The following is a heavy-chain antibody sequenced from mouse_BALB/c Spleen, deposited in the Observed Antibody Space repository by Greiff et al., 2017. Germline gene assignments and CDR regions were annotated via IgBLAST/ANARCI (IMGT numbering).Heavy chain of an antibody. J-gene: IGHJ4*01. CDR1: GFTFSSYA. CDR3: ARHQSYYYAMDY. Sequence: EVQLVESGGGLVKPGGSLKLSCAASGFTFSSYAMSWVRQTPEKRLEWVATISSGGSYTYYPDSVKGRFTISRDNAKNTLYLQMSSLRSEDTAMYYCARHQSYYYAMDYWGQGTSVTVSS. V-gene: IGHV5-9-3*01. CDR2: ISSGGSYT.